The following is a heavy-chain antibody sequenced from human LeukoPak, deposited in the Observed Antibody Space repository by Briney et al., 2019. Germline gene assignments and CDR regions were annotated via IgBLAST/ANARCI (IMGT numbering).Heavy chain of an antibody. D-gene: IGHD2-15*01. V-gene: IGHV3-23*01. CDR3: AKDLEESGGYCSGGSCISNDY. J-gene: IGHJ4*02. CDR1: GFTFSSYA. Sequence: GGSLRLSCAASGFTFSSYAMSWVRQAPGKGLEWVSAISGSGGSTYYADSVKGRFTISRDNSKNTLYLQMNSLRAEDTAVYYCAKDLEESGGYCSGGSCISNDYWGQGTLVTVSS. CDR2: ISGSGGST.